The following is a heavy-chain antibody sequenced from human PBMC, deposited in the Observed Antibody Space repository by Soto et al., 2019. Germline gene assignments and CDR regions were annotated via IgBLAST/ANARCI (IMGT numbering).Heavy chain of an antibody. CDR3: ALDRGGEFLRGSVMDV. Sequence: QVQLQESGPGLVKPSQTLSLTCIVSGDSIGSQHYYWSWIRLLPGKGLEWIGQIYHSGSTSYNPSLKSRLDISVNTSTNQFSLRSTLVSGEDTAVYYCALDRGGEFLRGSVMDVWGQGTTVTVSS. J-gene: IGHJ6*02. D-gene: IGHD3-10*01. CDR1: GDSIGSQHYY. V-gene: IGHV4-31*03. CDR2: IYHSGST.